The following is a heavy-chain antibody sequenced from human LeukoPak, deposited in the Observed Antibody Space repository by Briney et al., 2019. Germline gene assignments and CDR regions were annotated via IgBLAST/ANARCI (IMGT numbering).Heavy chain of an antibody. J-gene: IGHJ6*02. CDR3: ARAHRSKTTGHYYYYYGMDV. D-gene: IGHD4-17*01. Sequence: SETLSLTCTVSGGSISSGGYYWSWIRQHPGRGLEWIGYIYYSGSTYYNPSLKSRVTISVDTSKNQFSLKLSFVTAADTAVYYCARAHRSKTTGHYYYYYGMDVWGQGTTVTVSS. CDR2: IYYSGST. CDR1: GGSISSGGYY. V-gene: IGHV4-31*03.